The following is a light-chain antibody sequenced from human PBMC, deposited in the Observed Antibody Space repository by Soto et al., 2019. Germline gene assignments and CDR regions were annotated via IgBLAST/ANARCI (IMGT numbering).Light chain of an antibody. CDR2: EVS. CDR1: SSDVGAYDF. V-gene: IGLV2-14*03. CDR3: SSYTTTSTRV. Sequence: QSVLTQPASVSGSPGQSITISCTGTSSDVGAYDFVSWYQQHPDKAPKLMIYEVSNRPSGVSHRFSGSKSVNTATLTISGLQAEDEDDYYCSSYTTTSTRVFGTGTKGTVL. J-gene: IGLJ1*01.